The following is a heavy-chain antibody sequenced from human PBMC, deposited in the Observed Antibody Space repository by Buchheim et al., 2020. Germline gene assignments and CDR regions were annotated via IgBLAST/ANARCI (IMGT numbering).Heavy chain of an antibody. CDR3: ARDPDGGWHHSLDP. CDR1: GYSFTSYY. CDR2: INPSGGST. D-gene: IGHD6-19*01. V-gene: IGHV1-46*01. Sequence: QVQLVQSGAEVKKPGASVKVSCKASGYSFTSYYIHWVRQAPGQGLEWMGIINPSGGSTYYAQTFQGRVTMTRDTSTSTVYMDLSSLRSDDTAVYYCARDPDGGWHHSLDPWGQGTL. J-gene: IGHJ5*02.